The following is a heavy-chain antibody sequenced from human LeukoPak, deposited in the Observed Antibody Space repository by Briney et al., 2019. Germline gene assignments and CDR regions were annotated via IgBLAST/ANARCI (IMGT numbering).Heavy chain of an antibody. V-gene: IGHV3-30*14. CDR3: ARDFQTIYYDGSAFYSPFDD. D-gene: IGHD3-22*01. CDR1: GFTFSSYA. J-gene: IGHJ4*02. Sequence: GSLRLSCTVSGFTFSSYAMHWVRQAPGKGLEWVAVTPYDESNKYYADSVKGRFTVSRDNYKDTLYLQMNNLRPDDTAVYFCARDFQTIYYDGSAFYSPFDDWGQGTLVIVSS. CDR2: TPYDESNK.